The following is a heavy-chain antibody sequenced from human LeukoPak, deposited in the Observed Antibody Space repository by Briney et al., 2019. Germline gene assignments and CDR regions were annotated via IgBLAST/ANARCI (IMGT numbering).Heavy chain of an antibody. D-gene: IGHD3-9*01. CDR2: VSAYNGQI. J-gene: IGHJ4*02. V-gene: IGHV1-18*04. CDR1: GYTFGTYA. CDR3: ARSPNILTAINDY. Sequence: GASVKVSCKASGYTFGTYAISWVRQAPGQGLEWMGWVSAYNGQISYAQKFQGRVTMTTDTSTSTGYMDLKSLRSDDTAVYYCARSPNILTAINDYWGQGNLVTVSS.